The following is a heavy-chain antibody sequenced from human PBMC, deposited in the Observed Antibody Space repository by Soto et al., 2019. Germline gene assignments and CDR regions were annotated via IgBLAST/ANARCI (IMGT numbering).Heavy chain of an antibody. CDR1: GGSISRCY. CDR3: ARWTAMVYIGWFDP. J-gene: IGHJ5*02. V-gene: IGHV4-59*01. CDR2: IYYSGST. D-gene: IGHD5-18*01. Sequence: XXTLSLPCTVSGGSISRCYWRWIRQPPGKGLEWIGYIYYSGSTNYNPSLKSRVTISVDTSKNQFSLKLSSVTDADTAVYYCARWTAMVYIGWFDPWGQGTLVTVS.